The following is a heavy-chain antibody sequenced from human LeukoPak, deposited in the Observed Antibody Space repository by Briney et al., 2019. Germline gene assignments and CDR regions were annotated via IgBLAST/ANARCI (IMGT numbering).Heavy chain of an antibody. CDR2: IFPSGGEI. Sequence: GGSLRLSCEAYGFTFSTFAMIWVRQPPGKGLEWVSSIFPSGGEIHYADSVRGRFTISRDNSKNTLYLQMNSLRAEDTAVYYCAKDRLSGSYYDGAFDIWGQGTMVTVSS. CDR1: GFTFSTFA. CDR3: AKDRLSGSYYDGAFDI. V-gene: IGHV3-23*01. J-gene: IGHJ3*02. D-gene: IGHD1-26*01.